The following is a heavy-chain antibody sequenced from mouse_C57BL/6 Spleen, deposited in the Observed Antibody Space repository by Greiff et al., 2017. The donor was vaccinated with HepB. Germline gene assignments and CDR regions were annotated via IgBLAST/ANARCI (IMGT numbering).Heavy chain of an antibody. CDR2: IYPGDGDT. Sequence: QVQLQQSGPELVKPGASVKISCKASGYAFSSSWMNWVKQRPGKGLEWIGRIYPGDGDTNYKGKFKGKATLTADKSSSTAHMQLSSLTSEDSAVYFCAREGGNSYAMDYWGQGTSVTVSS. J-gene: IGHJ4*01. CDR1: GYAFSSSW. D-gene: IGHD2-1*01. V-gene: IGHV1-82*01. CDR3: AREGGNSYAMDY.